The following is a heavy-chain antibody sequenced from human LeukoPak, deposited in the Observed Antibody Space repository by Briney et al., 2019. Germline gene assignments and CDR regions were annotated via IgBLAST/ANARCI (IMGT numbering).Heavy chain of an antibody. CDR3: ARVLRKEYYFDY. CDR2: INPNSGGT. Sequence: GASVKVSCKVSGYTLTDYYLHWVRQAPGQGLEWMGWINPNSGGTNYAQKFQGRVTMTRDTSISTAYMELSRLRSDDTAVYYCARVLRKEYYFDYWGQGTLVTVPS. J-gene: IGHJ4*02. D-gene: IGHD1-14*01. V-gene: IGHV1-2*02. CDR1: GYTLTDYY.